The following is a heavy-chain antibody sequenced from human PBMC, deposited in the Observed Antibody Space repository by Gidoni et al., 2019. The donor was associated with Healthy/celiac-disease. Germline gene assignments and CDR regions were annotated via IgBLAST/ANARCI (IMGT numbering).Heavy chain of an antibody. CDR3: ARIIAAAGPYYYYYGMDV. Sequence: QLQLQESGPGLVKPSETLSLTCTVSGGPISSSSYYWGWIRQPPGKGLEWIGSIYYSGSTYYNPSLKSRVTISVDTSKNQFSLKLSSVTAADTAVYYCARIIAAAGPYYYYYGMDVWGQGTTVTVSS. V-gene: IGHV4-39*07. D-gene: IGHD6-13*01. CDR2: IYYSGST. J-gene: IGHJ6*02. CDR1: GGPISSSSYY.